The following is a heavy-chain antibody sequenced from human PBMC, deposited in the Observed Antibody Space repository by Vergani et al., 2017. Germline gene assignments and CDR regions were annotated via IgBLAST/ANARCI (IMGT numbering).Heavy chain of an antibody. CDR1: GFTFSSYW. CDR2: IKQDGSEK. D-gene: IGHD3-22*01. J-gene: IGHJ4*02. Sequence: EVQLVESGGGLVQPGGSLRLSCAASGFTFSSYWMSWVRQAPGKGLEWVANIKQDGSEKYYVDSVKGRFTISRDNAKNSLYLQMNSLRAEDTAVYYCARDLYSYDSSGYRAYWGQGTLVTVSS. CDR3: ARDLYSYDSSGYRAY. V-gene: IGHV3-7*01.